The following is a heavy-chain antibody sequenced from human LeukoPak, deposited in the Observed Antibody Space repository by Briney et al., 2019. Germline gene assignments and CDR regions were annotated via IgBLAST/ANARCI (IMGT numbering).Heavy chain of an antibody. Sequence: SETVALTCGVYGGSVSGYYWMWIRQPPGKGVPWTGESNHSGSTNYNPSLKSRGTISVDTSKDQFSQKLSSVTAADTAVYYCARGDCSGGSCYNEYFQHWGQGTLVTLTS. D-gene: IGHD2-15*01. V-gene: IGHV4-34*01. CDR3: ARGDCSGGSCYNEYFQH. CDR2: SNHSGST. J-gene: IGHJ1*01. CDR1: GGSVSGYY.